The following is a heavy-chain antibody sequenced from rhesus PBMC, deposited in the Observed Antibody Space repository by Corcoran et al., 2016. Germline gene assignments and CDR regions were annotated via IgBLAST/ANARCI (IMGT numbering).Heavy chain of an antibody. J-gene: IGHJ4*01. CDR3: ARGYSGYSYFDY. D-gene: IGHD5-24*01. CDR2: IYGSGSST. CDR1: GGSISSSY. V-gene: IGHV4-169*01. Sequence: QLQLQESGPGLVKPSETLSVTCAVSGGSISSSYWSWIRQAPGKGLEWIGYIYGSGSSTNYNPSLKSRVTLSVDTSKNQLSLKLSSVTAADTAVDYCARGYSGYSYFDYWGQGVLVTVSS.